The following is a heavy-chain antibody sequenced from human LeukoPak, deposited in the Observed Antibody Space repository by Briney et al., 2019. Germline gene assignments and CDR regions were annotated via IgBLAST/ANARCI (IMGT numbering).Heavy chain of an antibody. D-gene: IGHD3-22*01. J-gene: IGHJ4*02. V-gene: IGHV4-4*02. CDR3: ARGYYDSNGYYPRFDS. Sequence: SGTLSLTCAVSGGSITSSSWWSWVRQPPGEGLEWIGEIYHSGSTNYNPSLKSRVTISVDKSKNEFSLRLSSVTAADTAVYYCARGYYDSNGYYPRFDSWGQGTLVTVSS. CDR2: IYHSGST. CDR1: GGSITSSSW.